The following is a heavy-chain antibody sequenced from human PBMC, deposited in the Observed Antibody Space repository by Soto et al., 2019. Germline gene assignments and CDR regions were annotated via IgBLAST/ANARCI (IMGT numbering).Heavy chain of an antibody. CDR2: INSDGTTT. V-gene: IGHV3-74*01. Sequence: EVQLVESGGGLGQPGGALRLSCAASGFTFSSYWMHWVRQAPGKGLVWVSRINSDGTTTTYADSVKGRFTISRDNAKNTLYVQMNSLRAEDTAVYYCARVGTGYYYKDVWDKGTTVTVSS. CDR1: GFTFSSYW. D-gene: IGHD1-1*01. CDR3: ARVGTGYYYKDV. J-gene: IGHJ6*03.